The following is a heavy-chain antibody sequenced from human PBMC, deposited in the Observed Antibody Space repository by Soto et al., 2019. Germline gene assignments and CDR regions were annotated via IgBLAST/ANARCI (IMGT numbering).Heavy chain of an antibody. CDR2: IIDTGGST. J-gene: IGHJ6*02. CDR3: AKDKDWSGVYGMDV. Sequence: VGSLRLSCAAFGFTFNKYAMHWVRQAPGTGLQYVSGIIDTGGSTFHADSVKGRFTISRDNSKNTLYLQMNSLRAEDTAVYYCAKDKDWSGVYGMDVWGQGTTVTVSS. D-gene: IGHD3-3*01. V-gene: IGHV3-64*04. CDR1: GFTFNKYA.